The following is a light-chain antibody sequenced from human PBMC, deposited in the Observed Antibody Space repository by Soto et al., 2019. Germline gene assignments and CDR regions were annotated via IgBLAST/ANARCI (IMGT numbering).Light chain of an antibody. J-gene: IGKJ1*01. CDR2: GGS. Sequence: ETVLTQSPGTVSLSPGERATLSCRASQSVGSRWLAWYQQKPGQAPRVLIYGGSNSATGIPDRFSGSGSGTDFTLTISRLEPEDFAVYYCQQYYSSRTFGQGTKVEMK. CDR3: QQYYSSRT. CDR1: QSVGSRW. V-gene: IGKV3-20*01.